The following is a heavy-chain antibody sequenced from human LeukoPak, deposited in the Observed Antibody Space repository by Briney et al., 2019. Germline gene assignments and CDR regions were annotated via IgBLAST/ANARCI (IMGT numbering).Heavy chain of an antibody. CDR3: ARTGMSDTAMGGRWFDP. CDR2: INHSGST. Sequence: SETLSLTCAVYGGSFSGYYWSWIRQPPGKGLEWIGEINHSGSTNYNPSLKSRVTISVDTSKNQFSLKLSSVTAADTAVYYCARTGMSDTAMGGRWFDPWGQGTLVTVSS. CDR1: GGSFSGYY. V-gene: IGHV4-34*01. D-gene: IGHD5-18*01. J-gene: IGHJ5*02.